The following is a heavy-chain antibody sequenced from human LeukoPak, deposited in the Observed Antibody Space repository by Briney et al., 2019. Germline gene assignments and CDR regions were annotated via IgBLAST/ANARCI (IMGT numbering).Heavy chain of an antibody. J-gene: IGHJ4*02. Sequence: PGRSLRLSCAASGFTFDDYAMHWVRQAPGKGLEWVSGISWNSGSIGYADSVKGRFTISRDNAKSTLYLQMNSLRADDMALYYCTRASRYSSGAVDYWGQGTLVTVSS. CDR1: GFTFDDYA. CDR2: ISWNSGSI. D-gene: IGHD5-18*01. CDR3: TRASRYSSGAVDY. V-gene: IGHV3-9*03.